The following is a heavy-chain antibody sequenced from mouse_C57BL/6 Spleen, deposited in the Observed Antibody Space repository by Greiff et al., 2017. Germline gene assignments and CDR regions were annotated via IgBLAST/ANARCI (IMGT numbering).Heavy chain of an antibody. V-gene: IGHV2-2*01. J-gene: IGHJ1*03. Sequence: QVHVKQSGPGLVQPSQSLSITCTVSGFSLTSYGVHWVRQSPGKGLEWLGVIWSGGSTDYNAAFISRLSISKDNSKSQVFFKMNSLQADDTAIYYCARRNDYDRDWYFDVWGTGTTVTVSS. D-gene: IGHD2-4*01. CDR3: ARRNDYDRDWYFDV. CDR2: IWSGGST. CDR1: GFSLTSYG.